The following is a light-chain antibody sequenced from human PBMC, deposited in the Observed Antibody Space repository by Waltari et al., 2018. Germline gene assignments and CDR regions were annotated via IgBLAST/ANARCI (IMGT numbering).Light chain of an antibody. CDR2: DNH. CDR3: GTWDSNLSAWI. J-gene: IGLJ2*01. V-gene: IGLV1-51*01. Sequence: QSVLTQPPSVSEAPGQRVTISCSGGSPNIGSNSVSCYQNLPGTAPKLLIYDNHKRPSGSPDRFSGSKSGTSVTLDITGLQTGDEADYYCGTWDSNLSAWIFGGGTKLTVL. CDR1: SPNIGSNS.